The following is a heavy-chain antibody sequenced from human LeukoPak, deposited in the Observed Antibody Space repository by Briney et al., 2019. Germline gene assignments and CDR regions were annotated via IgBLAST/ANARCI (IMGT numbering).Heavy chain of an antibody. Sequence: GGSLRLSCVASGFTFSNYAMTWVRQTPGKGLAWVSVISIGGDTTYYADSVKDRFTVSRDNSKNTLYLQMNSLRVEDTAVYYCAKRRGYCASTNCYQFDYWGQGTLVTVSS. J-gene: IGHJ4*02. CDR2: ISIGGDTT. CDR1: GFTFSNYA. CDR3: AKRRGYCASTNCYQFDY. V-gene: IGHV3-23*01. D-gene: IGHD2-2*01.